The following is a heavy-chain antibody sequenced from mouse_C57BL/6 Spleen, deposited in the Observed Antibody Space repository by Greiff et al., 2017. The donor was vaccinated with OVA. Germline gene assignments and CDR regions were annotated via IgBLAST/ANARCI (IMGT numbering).Heavy chain of an antibody. CDR2: ILPGSGSP. J-gene: IGHJ1*03. CDR1: GYTFTGYW. Sequence: QVQLQQSGAELMKPGASVKLSCKATGYTFTGYWIEWVKQRPGHGLEWIGEILPGSGSPTYNEKFKGKATFTADTSSNTAYMQLSSLTTEDSAIYYCAGGDYYGSRDWYFDVWGTGTTVTVSS. V-gene: IGHV1-9*01. CDR3: AGGDYYGSRDWYFDV. D-gene: IGHD1-1*01.